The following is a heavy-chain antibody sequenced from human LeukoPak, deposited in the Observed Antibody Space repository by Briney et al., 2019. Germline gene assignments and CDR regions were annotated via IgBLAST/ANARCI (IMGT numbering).Heavy chain of an antibody. CDR3: ARDLGYCSSTSCYTFGDY. CDR1: GYTFTSYG. CDR2: ISAYNGNT. J-gene: IGHJ4*02. Sequence: ASVKVSCKASGYTFTSYGISWVRQAPGQGLEWTGWISAYNGNTNYAQKLQGRVTMPTDTSPSTAYMELRSLRSADTAVYYCARDLGYCSSTSCYTFGDYWGQATLATVSS. D-gene: IGHD2-2*02. V-gene: IGHV1-18*01.